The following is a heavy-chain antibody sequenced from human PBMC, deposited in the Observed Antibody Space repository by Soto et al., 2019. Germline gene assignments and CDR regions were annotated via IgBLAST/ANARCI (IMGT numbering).Heavy chain of an antibody. D-gene: IGHD6-13*01. Sequence: AGGSLRLSCAASGFTFDDYGLSWVRQAPGKGLEWVSGINWNGGSTNYAESVKGRFTISRDNAKKSLYLQLNSLRAEDTALYYCARLIAEDTYNWFDPWGQGTLVTVS. V-gene: IGHV3-20*04. CDR1: GFTFDDYG. CDR2: INWNGGST. CDR3: ARLIAEDTYNWFDP. J-gene: IGHJ5*02.